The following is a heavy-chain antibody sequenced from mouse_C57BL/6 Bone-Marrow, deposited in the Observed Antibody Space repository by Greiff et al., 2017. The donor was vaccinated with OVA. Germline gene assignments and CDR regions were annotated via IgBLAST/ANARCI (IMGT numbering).Heavy chain of an antibody. CDR1: GYTFTSYG. CDR3: AISFYGSRTGFAY. Sequence: VKLVESGAELARPGASVKLSCKASGYTFTSYGISWVKQRTGQGLEWIGEIYPRSGNTYYNEKFKGKATLTADKSSSTAYMELRSLTSEDSAVYFCAISFYGSRTGFAYWGQGTLVTVSA. J-gene: IGHJ3*01. D-gene: IGHD1-1*01. V-gene: IGHV1-81*01. CDR2: IYPRSGNT.